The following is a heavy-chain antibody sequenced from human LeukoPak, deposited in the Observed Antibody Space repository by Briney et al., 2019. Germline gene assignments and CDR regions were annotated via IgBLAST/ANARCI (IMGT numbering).Heavy chain of an antibody. J-gene: IGHJ4*02. V-gene: IGHV3-23*01. CDR1: GIPFSSFA. CDR3: AKATGNLGN. D-gene: IGHD1-1*01. Sequence: GGAPRLSCAASGIPFSSFAISWVRPAPGKGLEWVSTISNSDDNTYYADSVKGRFTISRDNSKSTLYLQMISLTAEDTAIYYCAKATGNLGNWGQGTLVTVSS. CDR2: ISNSDDNT.